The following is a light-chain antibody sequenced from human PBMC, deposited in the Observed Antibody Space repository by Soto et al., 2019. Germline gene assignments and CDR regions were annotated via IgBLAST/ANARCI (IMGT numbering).Light chain of an antibody. J-gene: IGKJ2*01. CDR2: DAS. Sequence: DIVLTQSPATLSLSPGERATLSCGASQTVSSSSLAWYQQKPGLAPRLLIYDASSSATGNPERFSGSGSWTDFTLTILRLAPEDFAVYYYQQYGSAPYTVGQGTKLE. CDR3: QQYGSAPYT. V-gene: IGKV3D-20*01. CDR1: QTVSSSS.